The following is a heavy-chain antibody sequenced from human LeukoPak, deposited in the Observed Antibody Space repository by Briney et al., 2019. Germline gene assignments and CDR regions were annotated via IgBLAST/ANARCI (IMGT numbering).Heavy chain of an antibody. CDR1: GGSITSSSYY. J-gene: IGHJ5*02. Sequence: PSETLSLTCTVSGGSITSSSYYWGWIRQPPGKGPEWIGSIYYTGSTNYNPSLKSRVTISLDTSKNQLSLKLTSVTAADTAVYYCARTYSSGWYVLNWFDPWGQGTLVTVSS. CDR3: ARTYSSGWYVLNWFDP. CDR2: IYYTGST. V-gene: IGHV4-39*07. D-gene: IGHD6-19*01.